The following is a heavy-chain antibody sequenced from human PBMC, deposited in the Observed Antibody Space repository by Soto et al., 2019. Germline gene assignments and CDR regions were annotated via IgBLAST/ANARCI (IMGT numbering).Heavy chain of an antibody. J-gene: IGHJ5*02. D-gene: IGHD4-17*01. V-gene: IGHV1-69*02. Sequence: QVQLVQSGAEVKKPGSSVKVSCKASGGTLSSYTSSWVRQAPGQGLEWMGRIIPILGIANYAQKFQGRVTITADKSTSTAYMELSSLRSEDTAVYYYARAPSDYGVRGNWFDPWGQGTLVTVSS. CDR2: IIPILGIA. CDR3: ARAPSDYGVRGNWFDP. CDR1: GGTLSSYT.